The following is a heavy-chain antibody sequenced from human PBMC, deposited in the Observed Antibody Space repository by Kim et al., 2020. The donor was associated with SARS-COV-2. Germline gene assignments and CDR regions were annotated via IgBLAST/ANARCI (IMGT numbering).Heavy chain of an antibody. Sequence: GGSLRLSCAASGFTFSSYWMHWVRQAPGKGLVWVSRINSDGSSTSYADSVKGRFTISRDNAKNTLYLQMNSLRAEDTAVYYCARSIAAAVGRYYYYYGMDVWGQGPTVTVSS. CDR1: GFTFSSYW. D-gene: IGHD6-13*01. CDR2: INSDGSST. V-gene: IGHV3-74*01. CDR3: ARSIAAAVGRYYYYYGMDV. J-gene: IGHJ6*02.